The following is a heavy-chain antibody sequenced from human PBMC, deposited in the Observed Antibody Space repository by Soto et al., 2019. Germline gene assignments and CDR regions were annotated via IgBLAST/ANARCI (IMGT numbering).Heavy chain of an antibody. V-gene: IGHV1-18*01. D-gene: IGHD3-10*01. Sequence: ASVKVSCKASGYTFTSYGISWVRQAPGQGLEWMGWISAYNGNTNYAQKLQGRVTMTTDTSTSTAYMELRSLRSDDTAVYYCARDVSRSAAVRGVTKRGAFDIWGQGTMVTVSS. CDR2: ISAYNGNT. J-gene: IGHJ3*02. CDR1: GYTFTSYG. CDR3: ARDVSRSAAVRGVTKRGAFDI.